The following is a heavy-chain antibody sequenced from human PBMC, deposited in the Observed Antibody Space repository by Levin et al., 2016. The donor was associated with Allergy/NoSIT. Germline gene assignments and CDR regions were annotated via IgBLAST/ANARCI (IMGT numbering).Heavy chain of an antibody. V-gene: IGHV4-59*08. CDR3: VRLPLYSSGWSDY. CDR2: VYYSGST. D-gene: IGHD6-19*01. Sequence: SETLSLTCTVSGGSIKNYYWRWIRQPPGKGLEWIGYVYYSGSTNYNPSLKSRVTISVDMSNNQFSLRLSSVTAADTAMYYCVRLPLYSSGWSDYWGQGALVTVSS. J-gene: IGHJ4*02. CDR1: GGSIKNYY.